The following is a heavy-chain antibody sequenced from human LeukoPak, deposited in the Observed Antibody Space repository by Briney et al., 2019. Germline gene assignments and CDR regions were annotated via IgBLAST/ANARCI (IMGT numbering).Heavy chain of an antibody. CDR1: GFTFSSYA. CDR3: AKPLRFLKDYFDY. V-gene: IGHV3-23*01. Sequence: GPSLRLSCAASGFTFSSYAMSWVRQAPGKGLEWVSAISGSGGSTYYADSVKGRFTISRHNSKNTLYLQMNSLRAEDTAVYYCAKPLRFLKDYFDYWGQGTLVTVSS. D-gene: IGHD3-3*01. CDR2: ISGSGGST. J-gene: IGHJ4*02.